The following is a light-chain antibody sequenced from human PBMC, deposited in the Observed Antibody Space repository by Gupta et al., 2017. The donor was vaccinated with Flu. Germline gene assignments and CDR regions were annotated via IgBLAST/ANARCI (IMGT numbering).Light chain of an antibody. CDR2: MVS. J-gene: IGKJ1*01. CDR3: SLGTHWPT. CDR1: QSLVHRNGNTY. Sequence: DVVMTQSPLSLPVTLGQPASISCRSSQSLVHRNGNTYLTWLQQRPGQSPRRLLYMVSRCDSRGPDRFTGSRSVNDFTLTSSMGEAADVRVYSGSLGTHWPTFGQGTKLEVK. V-gene: IGKV2-30*02.